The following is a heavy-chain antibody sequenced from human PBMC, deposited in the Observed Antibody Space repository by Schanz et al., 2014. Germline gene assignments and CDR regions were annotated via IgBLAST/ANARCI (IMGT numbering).Heavy chain of an antibody. J-gene: IGHJ3*02. CDR3: AKGRFGELSAFDI. D-gene: IGHD3-10*01. CDR2: ISGSGGST. V-gene: IGHV3-23*01. Sequence: EMQLLESGGGLAQPGGSLRLSCAASGFTFSSYAMSWVRQAPGKGLEWVSAISGSGGSTYYADSVKGRFTISRDNSKNTLYLQMNSLRAEDTAVYYCAKGRFGELSAFDIWGQGTMVTVS. CDR1: GFTFSSYA.